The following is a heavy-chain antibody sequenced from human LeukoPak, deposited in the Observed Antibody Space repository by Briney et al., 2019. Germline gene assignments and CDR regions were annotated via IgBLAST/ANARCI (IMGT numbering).Heavy chain of an antibody. J-gene: IGHJ4*02. D-gene: IGHD3-22*01. CDR2: ISSSGSTI. CDR1: GFTFSDYY. Sequence: RPGGSLRLSCAASGFTFSDYYMSWIRQAPGKGLEWVSYISSSGSTIYYADSVKGRFTISRDNSKNTLYLQMNSLRAEDTAVYYCAKADSSGSPRDYFDYWGQGTLVTVSS. V-gene: IGHV3-11*01. CDR3: AKADSSGSPRDYFDY.